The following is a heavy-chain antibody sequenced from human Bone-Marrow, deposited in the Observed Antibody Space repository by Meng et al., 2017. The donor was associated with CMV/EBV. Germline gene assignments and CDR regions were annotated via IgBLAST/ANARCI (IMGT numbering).Heavy chain of an antibody. Sequence: GGSLRLSCAASGFTFSNAWMSWVRQAPGKGLEWVANIKQDGSEKYYVDSVKGRFTISRDNAKNSLYLQMNSLRAEDTAVYYCARVLGGSYYAENWFDPWGQGTLVTVSS. J-gene: IGHJ5*02. CDR1: GFTFSNAW. V-gene: IGHV3-7*01. D-gene: IGHD1-26*01. CDR2: IKQDGSEK. CDR3: ARVLGGSYYAENWFDP.